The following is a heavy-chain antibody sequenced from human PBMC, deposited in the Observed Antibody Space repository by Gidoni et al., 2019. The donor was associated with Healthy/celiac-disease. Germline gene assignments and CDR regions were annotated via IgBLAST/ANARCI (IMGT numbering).Heavy chain of an antibody. CDR1: GFTFSSYA. D-gene: IGHD2-2*01. CDR2: ISYDGSNK. Sequence: QVQLVESGGGVVQPGRSLRLSCAASGFTFSSYAMHWVRQAPGKGLEWVAVISYDGSNKYYADSGRGRFTISRDNSKNTLYLQMNSLRAEDTAVYYCARDLSIVVVPAAGGGLFDYWGQGTLVTVSS. J-gene: IGHJ4*02. V-gene: IGHV3-30-3*01. CDR3: ARDLSIVVVPAAGGGLFDY.